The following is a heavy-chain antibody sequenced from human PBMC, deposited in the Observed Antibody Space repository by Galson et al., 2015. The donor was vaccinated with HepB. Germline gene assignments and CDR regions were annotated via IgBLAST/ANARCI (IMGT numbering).Heavy chain of an antibody. CDR1: GYSISSGYY. Sequence: SETLSLTCAVSGYSISSGYYWGWIRQPPGKGLEWIGNIYHIGTTYYNPSLKSRVTISVDTSENQFSLTPNSVTAADTAVYYCARIHYADYFDYWGQGTLVTVSS. D-gene: IGHD4-17*01. CDR2: IYHIGTT. J-gene: IGHJ4*02. CDR3: ARIHYADYFDY. V-gene: IGHV4-38-2*01.